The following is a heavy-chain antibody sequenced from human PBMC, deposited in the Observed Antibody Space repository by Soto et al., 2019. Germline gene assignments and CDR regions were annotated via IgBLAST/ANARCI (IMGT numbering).Heavy chain of an antibody. J-gene: IGHJ5*01. CDR1: GFTFSSHG. CDR2: IWYDGSKK. CDR3: VRDHLWGYDILTGPNWFDS. D-gene: IGHD3-9*01. V-gene: IGHV3-33*01. Sequence: PGGSLRLSCLASGFTFSSHGMHWVRQAPGKGLEWVAVIWYDGSKKNYADSVKGRFTISRDNSKNTLYLQMNSLRAEDTAVYYCVRDHLWGYDILTGPNWFDSWGQGTLVTVSS.